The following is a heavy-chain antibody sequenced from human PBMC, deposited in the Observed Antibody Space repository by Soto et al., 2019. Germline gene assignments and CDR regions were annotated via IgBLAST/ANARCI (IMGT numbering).Heavy chain of an antibody. CDR2: INAGNGNT. V-gene: IGHV1-3*01. CDR3: AREYEYSSGWYVQSFVY. Sequence: ASVKVSCKASGYTFTSYVMHWVRQAPGQRQEWKGWINAGNGNTKYSQKFQGRVTITRDTSASTAYMELSSLRSEDTAVYYCAREYEYSSGWYVQSFVYWGQGTLVTVSS. CDR1: GYTFTSYV. J-gene: IGHJ4*02. D-gene: IGHD6-19*01.